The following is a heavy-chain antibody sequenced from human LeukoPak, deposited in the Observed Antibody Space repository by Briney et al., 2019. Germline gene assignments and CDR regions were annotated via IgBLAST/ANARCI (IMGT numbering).Heavy chain of an antibody. CDR2: IYYSGST. J-gene: IGHJ3*02. D-gene: IGHD3-22*01. V-gene: IGHV4-39*01. CDR1: GGSISSSSYY. CDR3: ARSYYYDSSGYYLMFVGAFDI. Sequence: PSETLSLTCTVSGGSISSSSYYWGWIRQPPGKGLEWIGSIYYSGSTYYNPSLKSQVTISVDTSKNQFSLKLSSVTAEDTAVYYCARSYYYDSSGYYLMFVGAFDIWGQGTMVTVSS.